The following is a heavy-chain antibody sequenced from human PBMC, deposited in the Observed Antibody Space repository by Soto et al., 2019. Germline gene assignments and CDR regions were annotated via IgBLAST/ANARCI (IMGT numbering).Heavy chain of an antibody. CDR1: GGSFSGYY. D-gene: IGHD3-10*01. J-gene: IGHJ3*02. V-gene: IGHV4-34*01. CDR2: INHSGST. Sequence: SETLSLTCAAYGGSFSGYYWSWIRQPPGKGLEWIGEINHSGSTNYNPSLKSRVTISVDTSKNQFSLKLSSVTAADTAVYYCARLQRDSSTMVRGVDPPHDASDIWGQGTMVTVSS. CDR3: ARLQRDSSTMVRGVDPPHDASDI.